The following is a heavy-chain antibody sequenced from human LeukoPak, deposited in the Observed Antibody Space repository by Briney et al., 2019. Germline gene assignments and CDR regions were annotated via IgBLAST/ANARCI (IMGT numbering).Heavy chain of an antibody. CDR1: GYTFTGYY. CDR2: INPNAAGT. D-gene: IGHD4-11*01. J-gene: IGHJ6*03. CDR3: ATSAGDYRAGHYYYMGV. Sequence: ASVKVSCKASGYTFTGYYFHWVRQAPGQGLEWMGWINPNAAGTNYAQKFLGGVTLTWDTSISTAYMELNRLTSDDTAVYYCATSAGDYRAGHYYYMGVWGKGTSVTVSS. V-gene: IGHV1-2*02.